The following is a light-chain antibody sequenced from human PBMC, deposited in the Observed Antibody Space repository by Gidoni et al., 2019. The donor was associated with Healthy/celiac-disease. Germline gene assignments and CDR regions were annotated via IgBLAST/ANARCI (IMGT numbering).Light chain of an antibody. V-gene: IGKV3-20*01. Sequence: EILLTQSPGTLSLSPGERATLSCRASQSVSSSYLSWYQQKPGQAPRLLIYGASSRATGIPDRLRGSGSGTDFTLTISRLEPEDCAVYYCQQYGSSLYTFGQGTKLEIK. CDR2: GAS. J-gene: IGKJ2*01. CDR1: QSVSSSY. CDR3: QQYGSSLYT.